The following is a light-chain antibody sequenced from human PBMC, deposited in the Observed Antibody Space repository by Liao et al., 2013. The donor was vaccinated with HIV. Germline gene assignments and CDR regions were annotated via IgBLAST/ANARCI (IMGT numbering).Light chain of an antibody. Sequence: SYELTQPPSVSVSPGQTASITCSGDKLGDKYACWYQQKPGQSPVLVIYQDSKRPSGIPERFSGSNSGNTATLTISRVEAGDEADYYCQVWDSSSDLWVFGGGTMLTV. V-gene: IGLV3-1*01. CDR2: QDS. J-gene: IGLJ3*02. CDR3: QVWDSSSDLWV. CDR1: KLGDKY.